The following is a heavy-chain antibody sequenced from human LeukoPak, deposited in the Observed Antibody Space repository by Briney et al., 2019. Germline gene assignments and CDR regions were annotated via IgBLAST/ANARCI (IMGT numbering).Heavy chain of an antibody. D-gene: IGHD3-10*01. Sequence: PSETLSLTCTVSGVSISSSRYYWGGIRQPPGKGLEWIGSIYYSGSTYYTPSLKSRVTISVHTSKNPFSLKLSSVTAADTAVYYCATSFMVRGVISWGQGTLVTVSS. CDR3: ATSFMVRGVIS. J-gene: IGHJ4*02. CDR1: GVSISSSRYY. V-gene: IGHV4-39*01. CDR2: IYYSGST.